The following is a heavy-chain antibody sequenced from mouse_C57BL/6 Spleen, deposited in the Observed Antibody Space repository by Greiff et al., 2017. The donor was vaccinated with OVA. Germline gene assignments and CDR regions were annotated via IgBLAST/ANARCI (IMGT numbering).Heavy chain of an antibody. D-gene: IGHD1-1*01. CDR3: ARPSHYYGSSYRFAY. V-gene: IGHV1-54*01. J-gene: IGHJ3*01. CDR2: INPGSGGT. Sequence: QVQLQQSGAELVRPGPSVKVSCKASGYAFTNYLIEWVKQRPGQGLEWIGVINPGSGGTNYNEKFKGKATLTADKSSSTAYMQLSSLTSEDSAVYFCARPSHYYGSSYRFAYWGQGTLVTVSA. CDR1: GYAFTNYL.